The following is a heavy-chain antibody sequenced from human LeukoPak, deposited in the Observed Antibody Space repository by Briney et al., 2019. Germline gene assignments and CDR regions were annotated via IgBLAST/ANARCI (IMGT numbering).Heavy chain of an antibody. V-gene: IGHV3-48*02. CDR2: ISSSSGTI. J-gene: IGHJ5*02. CDR3: TTVSGFRFDP. D-gene: IGHD1-1*01. CDR1: GFTFNSYS. Sequence: GGSLRLSCAASGFTFNSYSMNWVRQAPGKGLEWVSYISSSSGTIYYADSVKGRFTISRDNAKNSLYLQMNSLRDEDTAVYYRTTVSGFRFDPWGQGTLVTVSS.